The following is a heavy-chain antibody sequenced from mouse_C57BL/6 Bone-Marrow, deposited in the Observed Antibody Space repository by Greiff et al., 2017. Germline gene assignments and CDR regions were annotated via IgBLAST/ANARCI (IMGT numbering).Heavy chain of an antibody. CDR2: IWSGGST. J-gene: IGHJ4*01. CDR3: ARNRGTTVVAPYYYAMDY. Sequence: VKLVESGPGLVQPSQSLSITCTVSGFSLTSYGVHWVRQSPGKGLEWLGVIWSGGSTDYNAAFISRLSISKDNSKSQVFFKMNSLQADDTAIYYCARNRGTTVVAPYYYAMDYWGQGTSVTVSS. CDR1: GFSLTSYG. D-gene: IGHD1-1*01. V-gene: IGHV2-2*01.